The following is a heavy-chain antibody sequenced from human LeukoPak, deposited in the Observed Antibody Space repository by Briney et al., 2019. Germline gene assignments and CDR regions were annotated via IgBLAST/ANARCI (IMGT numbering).Heavy chain of an antibody. CDR3: ARDQQWLGSI. D-gene: IGHD6-19*01. CDR2: IIPIFGTA. V-gene: IGHV1-69*13. CDR1: GGTFSSYA. J-gene: IGHJ4*02. Sequence: GASVKVSCKASGGTFSSYAISWVRQAPGQGLEWMGGIIPIFGTANYAQKSQGRVTITAGESTSTAYMELSSLRSEDTAVYYCARDQQWLGSIWGQGTRVTVSS.